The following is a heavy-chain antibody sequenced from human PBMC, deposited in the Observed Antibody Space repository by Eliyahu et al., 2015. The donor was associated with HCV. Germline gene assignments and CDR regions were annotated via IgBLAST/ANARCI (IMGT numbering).Heavy chain of an antibody. CDR1: GFTXSTYA. Sequence: EVHLLESEGGLVQPGGSLRLSCXASGFTXSTYAMNWVRQAPGKGLEWVSVMSGHGGVTYFADSVRGRFTISRDNSKNILYLLMNSLRAEDTAIYYCATSASKTLVRGALQPRLDYWGQGILVTVSS. J-gene: IGHJ4*02. CDR2: MSGHGGVT. V-gene: IGHV3-23*01. D-gene: IGHD3-10*01. CDR3: ATSASKTLVRGALQPRLDY.